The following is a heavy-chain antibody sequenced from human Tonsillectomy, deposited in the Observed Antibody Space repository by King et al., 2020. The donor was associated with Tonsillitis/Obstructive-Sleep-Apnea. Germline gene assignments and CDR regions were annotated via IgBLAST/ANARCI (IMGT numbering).Heavy chain of an antibody. CDR1: GFSLSTSEVG. J-gene: IGHJ3*02. CDR2: IYWDDDK. Sequence: TLKESGPTLVKPTQTLTLTCTFSGFSLSTSEVGVGWIRQPPGKALEWLGFIYWDDDKRYRPSLKSRLTITKDTSKNQVVLTMTNMDPVDTATYYCARDFGEDAFDIWGQGTMVTVSS. CDR3: ARDFGEDAFDI. V-gene: IGHV2-5*02. D-gene: IGHD3-3*01.